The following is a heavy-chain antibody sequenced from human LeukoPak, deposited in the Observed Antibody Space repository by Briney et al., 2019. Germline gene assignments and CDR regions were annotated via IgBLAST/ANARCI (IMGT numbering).Heavy chain of an antibody. J-gene: IGHJ4*02. V-gene: IGHV3-23*01. CDR1: GFTFSSYA. D-gene: IGHD3-22*01. CDR2: ISGSGGST. CDR3: AKDRTYYYDSSGYYGY. Sequence: GGSLRLSCAASGFTFSSYAMSWVRQAPGKGLEWVSAISGSGGSTYYADSVKGRFTISRDSSKNTLYLQMNSLRAEDTAVYYCAKDRTYYYDSSGYYGYWGQGTLVTVSS.